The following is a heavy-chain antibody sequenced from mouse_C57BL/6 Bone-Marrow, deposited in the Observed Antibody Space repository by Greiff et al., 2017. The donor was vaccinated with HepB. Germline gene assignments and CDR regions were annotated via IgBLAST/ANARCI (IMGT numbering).Heavy chain of an antibody. V-gene: IGHV1-76*01. D-gene: IGHD1-1*01. CDR1: GYTFTDYY. Sequence: QVQLQQSGAELVRPGASVKLSCKASGYTFTDYYINWVKQRPGQGLEWIARIYPGSGNTYYNEKFKGKATLTAEKSSSTAYMQLSSLTSEDSAVYFCARGNYYGSSYEVYWGQGTTLTVSS. CDR2: IYPGSGNT. J-gene: IGHJ2*01. CDR3: ARGNYYGSSYEVY.